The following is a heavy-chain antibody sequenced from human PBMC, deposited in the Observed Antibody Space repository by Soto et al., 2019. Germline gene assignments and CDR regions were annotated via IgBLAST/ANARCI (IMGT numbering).Heavy chain of an antibody. V-gene: IGHV4-4*02. D-gene: IGHD4-17*01. CDR3: AREGGGDYGRNYYGMDV. CDR2: IYHSGST. J-gene: IGHJ6*02. CDR1: GGSISSSNW. Sequence: QVQLQESGPGLVKPSGTLSLTCAVSGGSISSSNWWSWVRQPPGKGLEWIGEIYHSGSTNYNPSLKSRVTISVDKSKNQFALKLSSVTAADTAVYYCAREGGGDYGRNYYGMDVWGQGTTVTVSS.